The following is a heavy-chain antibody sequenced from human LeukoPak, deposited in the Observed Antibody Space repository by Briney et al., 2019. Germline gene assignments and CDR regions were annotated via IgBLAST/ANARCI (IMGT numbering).Heavy chain of an antibody. J-gene: IGHJ4*02. CDR3: ARDLGSVVPTTMGVFDF. CDR2: IYHSGSI. CDR1: GNSISSVYY. V-gene: IGHV4-38-2*02. D-gene: IGHD2-2*01. Sequence: PSETLSLTCAVSGNSISSVYYWGWIRQPPGKGLEWIGSIYHSGSIYYNPSLKSRPTISVDTSKNQFSLNLSSVTAADTAMYYCARDLGSVVPTTMGVFDFWGQGTLVTVSS.